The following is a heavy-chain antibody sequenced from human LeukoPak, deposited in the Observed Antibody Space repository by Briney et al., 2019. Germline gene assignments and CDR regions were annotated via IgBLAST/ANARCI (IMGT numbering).Heavy chain of an antibody. V-gene: IGHV4-34*01. CDR1: GGSFSGYY. Sequence: PSETLSLTCAVYGGSFSGYYWSWIRQPPGKGLEWIGEINHSGSTNYNPSLKSRVTISVDTSKNQFSLKLSSVTAADTAVYYCASIAVAGTPSSDYWGQGTLVTVSS. CDR3: ASIAVAGTPSSDY. D-gene: IGHD6-19*01. J-gene: IGHJ4*02. CDR2: INHSGST.